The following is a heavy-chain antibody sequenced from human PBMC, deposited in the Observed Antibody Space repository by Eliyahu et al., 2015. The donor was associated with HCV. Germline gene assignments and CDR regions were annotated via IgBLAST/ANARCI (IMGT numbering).Heavy chain of an antibody. V-gene: IGHV3-23*01. CDR3: VTLRPQLDSRTSS. D-gene: IGHD3-22*01. CDR1: GFTFSSYA. J-gene: IGHJ4*02. CDR2: ISGSGGST. Sequence: EVQLLESGGGLVQPGGSLRLSCAASGFTFSSYAMSWVRQAPGKGLEWVSAISGSGGSTYYADSVKGRFTISRDNSKNTLYLQMNSLRAEDTAVYYCVTLRPQLDSRTSSWGQGTLVTVSS.